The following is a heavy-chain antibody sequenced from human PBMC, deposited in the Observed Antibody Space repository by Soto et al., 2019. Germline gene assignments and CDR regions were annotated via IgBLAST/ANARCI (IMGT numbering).Heavy chain of an antibody. CDR1: GFTFDDYA. Sequence: GGSLRLSCAASGFTFDDYAMHWVRQAPGKGLEWVSGIVWNSGSIGYADSVKGRFTISRDNAKNSLYLQMNSLRAEDTALYYCAKDNCGGDCYIDYWGQGTLVTVSS. J-gene: IGHJ4*02. D-gene: IGHD2-21*02. CDR3: AKDNCGGDCYIDY. CDR2: IVWNSGSI. V-gene: IGHV3-9*01.